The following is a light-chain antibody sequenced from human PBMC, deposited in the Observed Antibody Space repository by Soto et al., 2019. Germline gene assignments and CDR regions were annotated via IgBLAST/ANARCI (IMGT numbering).Light chain of an antibody. Sequence: EIVLTQSPATLSLSPGERATLSCRASQSVSSYLAWYQQKPGQAPRLLIYDASNRATGIPARFSGSGSGTDFTLTICSLEPEDFAVYYCQQRSYWPPYTFGQGTKLEI. J-gene: IGKJ2*01. CDR3: QQRSYWPPYT. CDR1: QSVSSY. CDR2: DAS. V-gene: IGKV3-11*01.